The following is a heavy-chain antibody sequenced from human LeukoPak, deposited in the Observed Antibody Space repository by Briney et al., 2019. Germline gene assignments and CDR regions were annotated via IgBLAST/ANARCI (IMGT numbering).Heavy chain of an antibody. CDR1: GFTFSSSW. J-gene: IGHJ6*02. CDR2: INTDGSST. V-gene: IGHV3-74*01. D-gene: IGHD3-10*01. CDR3: ARGPMVRGAYGMDV. Sequence: GGSLRLSCAASGFTFSSSWMLWVRQAPGKGLLWVSRINTDGSSTSYADSVKGRFTISRDHAENTLYLQMNSLRAEDTAVYYCARGPMVRGAYGMDVWGQGTTVTVSS.